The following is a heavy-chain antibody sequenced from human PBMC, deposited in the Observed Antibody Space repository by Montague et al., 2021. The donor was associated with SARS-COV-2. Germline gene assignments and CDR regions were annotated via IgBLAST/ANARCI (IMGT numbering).Heavy chain of an antibody. CDR2: IDWDDDK. CDR1: GFSLSTSGMC. CDR3: AHSRYYYYDSSGYRVYYFDY. J-gene: IGHJ4*02. V-gene: IGHV2-70*12. Sequence: PALVKPTQTLTLTCTFSGFSLSTSGMCASWIRQPPGKALEWLALIDWDDDKYYSTSLKTRLTISKDTSKNQVVLTMTNMDPVDTATYYCAHSRYYYYDSSGYRVYYFDYWGQGTLVTVSS. D-gene: IGHD3-22*01.